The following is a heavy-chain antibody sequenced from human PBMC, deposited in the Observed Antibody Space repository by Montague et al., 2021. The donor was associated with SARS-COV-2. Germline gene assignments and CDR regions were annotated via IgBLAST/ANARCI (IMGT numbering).Heavy chain of an antibody. Sequence: SETLPLTCTVSGGSISSTSYYWGWVRQPPGKGLEWIGSIYHSGSAYYNPSLKSRVTISIDTSKNQFSLKLSSVTAADTAVYYCARVPDSGTYWPGDYWGQGTLVTVSS. D-gene: IGHD1-26*01. CDR1: GGSISSTSYY. CDR3: ARVPDSGTYWPGDY. J-gene: IGHJ4*02. V-gene: IGHV4-39*07. CDR2: IYHSGSA.